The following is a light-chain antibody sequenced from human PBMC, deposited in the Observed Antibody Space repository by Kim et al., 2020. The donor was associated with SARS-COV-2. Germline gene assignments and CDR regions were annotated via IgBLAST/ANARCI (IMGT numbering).Light chain of an antibody. CDR1: SSDVGSYDR. CDR2: EVS. Sequence: GQSVTISCTGTSSDVGSYDRVSWYQQPPGTAPEVMIYEVSNRPSGVPDRFSGSKSGNTASLTISGLQAEDEADYYCSSYTSSSTWVFGGGTKVTVL. J-gene: IGLJ3*02. V-gene: IGLV2-18*02. CDR3: SSYTSSSTWV.